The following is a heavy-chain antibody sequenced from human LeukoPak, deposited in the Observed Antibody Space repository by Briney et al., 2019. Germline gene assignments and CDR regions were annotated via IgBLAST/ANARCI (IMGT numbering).Heavy chain of an antibody. CDR3: AKGPQSMIVVGRNWFDP. CDR1: GFTFSSYA. J-gene: IGHJ5*02. Sequence: GGSLRLSCAASGFTFSSYAMSWVRQAPGKGLEGVSAISGSGGSTYYADSVKGRFTISRDNSKNTLYLQMNSLRAEDTAVYYCAKGPQSMIVVGRNWFDPWGQGTLVTVSS. CDR2: ISGSGGST. V-gene: IGHV3-23*01. D-gene: IGHD3-22*01.